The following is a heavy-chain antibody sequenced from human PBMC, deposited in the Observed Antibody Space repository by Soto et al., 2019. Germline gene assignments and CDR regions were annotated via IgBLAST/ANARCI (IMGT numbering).Heavy chain of an antibody. CDR1: GFNFRVYG. CDR2: IWSDGSSK. V-gene: IGHV3-33*01. J-gene: IGHJ6*02. D-gene: IGHD2-8*01. CDR3: ATDPVLTPSV. Sequence: GGSLRLSCAASGFNFRVYGMHWVRQAPGKGLEWVAVIWSDGSSKYYADSVKGRFTISKDNSNNTLFLQMDSLRAEDTAVYYCATDPVLTPSVWGQGITVTAP.